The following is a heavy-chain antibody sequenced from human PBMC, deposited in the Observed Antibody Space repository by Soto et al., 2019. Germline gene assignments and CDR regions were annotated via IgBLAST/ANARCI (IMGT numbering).Heavy chain of an antibody. J-gene: IGHJ3*02. Sequence: ESLKISCKGSGYSFTSYWIGRVLQMPGKGLEWMVIIYPGDSDTRYSPSFQGQVTISADKSISTAYLQWSSLKASDTAMYYCARQWDGEGGFFDIWGQGTMVTVSS. CDR3: ARQWDGEGGFFDI. D-gene: IGHD4-17*01. V-gene: IGHV5-51*01. CDR1: GYSFTSYW. CDR2: IYPGDSDT.